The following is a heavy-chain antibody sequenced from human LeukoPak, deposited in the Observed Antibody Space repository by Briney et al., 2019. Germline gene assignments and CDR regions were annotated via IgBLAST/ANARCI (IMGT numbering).Heavy chain of an antibody. D-gene: IGHD2-2*02. CDR1: GFTFSNYA. Sequence: PGGSPRLSCAASGFTFSNYAMSWVRQAPGKGLEWVSGISGSGGSTYYADSVKGRFTISRDNSKNTLYLQMNSLRAEETAVYYCAKDLIAGLVVPAAIDYWGQGTLVTVSS. CDR2: ISGSGGST. V-gene: IGHV3-23*01. J-gene: IGHJ4*02. CDR3: AKDLIAGLVVPAAIDY.